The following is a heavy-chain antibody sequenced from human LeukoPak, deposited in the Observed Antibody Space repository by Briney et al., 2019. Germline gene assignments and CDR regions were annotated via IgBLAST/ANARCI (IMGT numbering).Heavy chain of an antibody. CDR1: GYSFTSYW. CDR2: IYPGDSDT. Sequence: GESLKISCKGSGYSFTSYWIGWVRQMPGKGLVWMGFIYPGDSDTRYSPSFQGQVTISADKSISTAYLQWSSLKASDTAMYYCARQGMFTMVRGVIITLPHYNWFDPWGQGTLDTVSS. CDR3: ARQGMFTMVRGVIITLPHYNWFDP. J-gene: IGHJ5*02. V-gene: IGHV5-51*01. D-gene: IGHD3-10*01.